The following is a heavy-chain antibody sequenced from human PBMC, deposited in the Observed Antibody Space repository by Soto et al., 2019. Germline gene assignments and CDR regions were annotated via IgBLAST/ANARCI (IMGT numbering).Heavy chain of an antibody. J-gene: IGHJ4*02. D-gene: IGHD1-26*01. CDR3: ARVSGTFEY. V-gene: IGHV4-38-2*01. CDR1: VYSISCGYS. Sequence: PSETLALSCAVSVYSISCGYSWGWIRQPPVKRLEWIGSIYHSGSTYYNPSLKSRVTISVETSKNQFSLKLSSVTAADTAVYYCARVSGTFEYWGKGTLVTVSS. CDR2: IYHSGST.